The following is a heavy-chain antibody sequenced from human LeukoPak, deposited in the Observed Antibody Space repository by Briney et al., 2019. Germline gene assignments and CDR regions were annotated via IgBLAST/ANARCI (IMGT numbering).Heavy chain of an antibody. Sequence: SETLSLTCAVSGYSISSGYYWGWIRQPPGKGLEWIGSIYHSGGTYYNPSLKSRVTISVDTSKNQFSLKLSSVTAADTAVYYCARQRSVPAATGYFDYWGQGTLVTVSS. CDR2: IYHSGGT. V-gene: IGHV4-38-2*01. CDR3: ARQRSVPAATGYFDY. D-gene: IGHD2-2*01. CDR1: GYSISSGYY. J-gene: IGHJ4*02.